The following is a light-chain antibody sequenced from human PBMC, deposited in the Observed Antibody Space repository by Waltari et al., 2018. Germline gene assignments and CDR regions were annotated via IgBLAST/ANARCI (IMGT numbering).Light chain of an antibody. J-gene: IGKJ1*01. CDR2: AAS. CDR1: QSVSRA. V-gene: IGKV3-20*01. CDR3: QHYVRLPVT. Sequence: EIVLTQSPGTLSLSPGERATLSCRASQSVSRALAWYQQKPGQAPRLLIYAASSRATGIPDRFSGSGSGTDFSLTISRLEPEDLAVYYCQHYVRLPVTFGQGTKVEIK.